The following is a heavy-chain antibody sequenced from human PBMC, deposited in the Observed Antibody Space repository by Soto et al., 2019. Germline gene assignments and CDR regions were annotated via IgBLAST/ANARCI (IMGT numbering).Heavy chain of an antibody. CDR2: ISYDGSNK. CDR3: AKVGRIAARAYYYYGMDV. D-gene: IGHD6-6*01. Sequence: GGSLRLSCAASGFTFSSYGMHWVRQAPGKGLEWVAVISYDGSNKYYADSVKGRFTISRDNSKNTLYLQMNSLRAEDTAVYYCAKVGRIAARAYYYYGMDVWGQGTTVTVSS. V-gene: IGHV3-30*18. CDR1: GFTFSSYG. J-gene: IGHJ6*02.